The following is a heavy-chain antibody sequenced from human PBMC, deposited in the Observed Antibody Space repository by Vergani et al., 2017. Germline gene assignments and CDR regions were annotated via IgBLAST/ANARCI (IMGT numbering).Heavy chain of an antibody. V-gene: IGHV4-39*07. Sequence: QLQLQESGPGLVKPSETLSLTCTVSGGSISSSSYYWGWIRQPPGKGLEWIGSIYTSGSTNYNPSLKSRVTISVDTSKNQFSLKLSSVTAADTAVYYCARDSAGWGWFDPWGQGTLVTVSS. CDR2: IYTSGST. D-gene: IGHD1-26*01. CDR1: GGSISSSSYY. CDR3: ARDSAGWGWFDP. J-gene: IGHJ5*02.